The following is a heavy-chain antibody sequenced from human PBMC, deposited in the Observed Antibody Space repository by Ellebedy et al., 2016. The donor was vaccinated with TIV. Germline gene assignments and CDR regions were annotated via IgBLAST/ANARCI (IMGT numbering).Heavy chain of an antibody. Sequence: GGSLRLSCAVSGFTFRIYPMSWFRQAPGKGLEWVGFIRSKAYGGTTEYAASVKGRFTISRDDSKSIAYLQINSLKTEDTAVYYCTRDIGPPEDDYYYYYYMDVWGRGTTVTVSS. J-gene: IGHJ6*03. CDR3: TRDIGPPEDDYYYYYYMDV. D-gene: IGHD1-1*01. CDR1: GFTFRIYP. V-gene: IGHV3-49*02. CDR2: IRSKAYGGTT.